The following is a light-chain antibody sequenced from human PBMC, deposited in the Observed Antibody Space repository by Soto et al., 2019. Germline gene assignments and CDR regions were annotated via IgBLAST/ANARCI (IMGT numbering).Light chain of an antibody. CDR2: DAS. Sequence: DIQMTQSPSTLSESVGDRVTITCRASQSISSWLAWYQQKPGKAPKFLIYDASSLESGVPSRFSGSGSGTEFTLTISSLQPDDFATYYCQQYNSYSYTFGQGTKLEIK. J-gene: IGKJ2*01. CDR3: QQYNSYSYT. CDR1: QSISSW. V-gene: IGKV1-5*01.